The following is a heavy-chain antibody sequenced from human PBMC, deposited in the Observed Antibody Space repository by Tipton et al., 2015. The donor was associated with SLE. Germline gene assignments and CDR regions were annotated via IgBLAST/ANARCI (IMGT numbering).Heavy chain of an antibody. Sequence: QSGPEVKKPGSSVKVSCKTSGGTFSSYAFSWVRQAPGQGLEWMGGIIPLLGILNYAQKFQGRVTITTDESTNTAYMELSSLRSEDTAVYYCSRVRRDGYNFGEVDYWGQGTLVTVSS. CDR3: SRVRRDGYNFGEVDY. V-gene: IGHV1-69*05. CDR2: IIPLLGIL. CDR1: GGTFSSYA. D-gene: IGHD5-24*01. J-gene: IGHJ4*02.